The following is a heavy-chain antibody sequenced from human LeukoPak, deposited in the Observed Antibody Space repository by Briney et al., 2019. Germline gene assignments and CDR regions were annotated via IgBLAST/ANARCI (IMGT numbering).Heavy chain of an antibody. CDR1: GFTFSSYG. CDR2: IKQDGSEK. D-gene: IGHD3-22*01. Sequence: GGSLRLSCAASGFTFSSYGMHWVRQAPGKGLEWVANIKQDGSEKYYVDSVKGRFTISRDNAKNSLYLQMNSLRAEDTAVYYCARFTITMTVVVPNFEYWGQGTLVTVSS. CDR3: ARFTITMTVVVPNFEY. J-gene: IGHJ4*02. V-gene: IGHV3-7*01.